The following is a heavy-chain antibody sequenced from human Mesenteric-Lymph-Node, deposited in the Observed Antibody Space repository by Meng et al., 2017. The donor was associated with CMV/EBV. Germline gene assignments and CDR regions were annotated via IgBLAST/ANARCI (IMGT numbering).Heavy chain of an antibody. Sequence: SLKISCAASGFTFDDYAMHWVRQAPGKGLEWVSGISWNSGSIGYADSVKGRFTISRDNAKNTLYLQMNSLRAEDTAVYYCARLGGRDGYNVLFDYWGQGTLVTVSS. CDR2: ISWNSGSI. D-gene: IGHD5-24*01. J-gene: IGHJ4*02. CDR1: GFTFDDYA. CDR3: ARLGGRDGYNVLFDY. V-gene: IGHV3-9*01.